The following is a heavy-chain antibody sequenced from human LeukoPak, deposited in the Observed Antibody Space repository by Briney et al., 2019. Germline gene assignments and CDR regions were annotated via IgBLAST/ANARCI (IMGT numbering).Heavy chain of an antibody. CDR1: GYTFTGDY. Sequence: ASVKVSCKASGYTFTGDYMHWLRQAPGQGLEWMGWINPNSSVTRYAQKFQGRVTMTRDTSISTAYMELRRLRSDDTAVYYCARVRDRMKGYKLDHWGQGTLVTVSS. V-gene: IGHV1-2*02. J-gene: IGHJ4*02. D-gene: IGHD5-18*01. CDR3: ARVRDRMKGYKLDH. CDR2: INPNSSVT.